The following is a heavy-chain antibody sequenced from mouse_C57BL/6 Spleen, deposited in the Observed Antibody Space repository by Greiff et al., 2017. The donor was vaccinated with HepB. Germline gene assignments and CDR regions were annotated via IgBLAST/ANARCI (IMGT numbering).Heavy chain of an antibody. D-gene: IGHD2-5*01. CDR3: ARSEGPYSNYED. Sequence: QVQLQQSGAELVRPGSSVKLSCKASGYTFTSYWMHWVKQRPIQGLEWIGNIDPSDSETHYNQKFKDKATLTVDKSSSTAYMQLSSLTSEDSAVYYCARSEGPYSNYEDWGQSTTLTVSS. V-gene: IGHV1-52*01. CDR2: IDPSDSET. CDR1: GYTFTSYW. J-gene: IGHJ2*01.